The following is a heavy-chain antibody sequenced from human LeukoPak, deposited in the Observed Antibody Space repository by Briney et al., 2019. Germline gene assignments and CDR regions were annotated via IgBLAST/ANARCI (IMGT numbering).Heavy chain of an antibody. V-gene: IGHV3-30*18. CDR2: ISYDGSNK. Sequence: GGSLRLSCAASGFTFSSYGMHWVRQAPGKGLEWVAVISYDGSNKYYADSVKGRFTISRDNSKNTLYLQMNSLRAEDTAVYYCAKDRLPLYSGSYSNWFDPWGQGTLVTVSS. CDR1: GFTFSSYG. CDR3: AKDRLPLYSGSYSNWFDP. J-gene: IGHJ5*02. D-gene: IGHD1-26*01.